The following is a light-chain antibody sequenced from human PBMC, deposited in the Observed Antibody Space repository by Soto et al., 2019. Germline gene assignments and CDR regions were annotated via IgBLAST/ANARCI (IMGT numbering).Light chain of an antibody. CDR3: QQYNNWPPLT. V-gene: IGKV3-15*01. Sequence: EIVMTQSPATLSASPGESATLSCRASQSVSGNLAWYQQKPGQAPRLLIYGASTRATGIPARFSGSGSGTEFTLTISSLQSEDFAVYYCQQYNNWPPLTFGGGTKVEIK. J-gene: IGKJ4*01. CDR1: QSVSGN. CDR2: GAS.